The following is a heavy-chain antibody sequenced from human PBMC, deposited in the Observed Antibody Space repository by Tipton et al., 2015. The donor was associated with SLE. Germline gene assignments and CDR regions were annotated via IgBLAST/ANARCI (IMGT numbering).Heavy chain of an antibody. J-gene: IGHJ3*02. V-gene: IGHV4-61*05. CDR3: ARSSYSYDAFDI. CDR1: GGSISSSSYC. CDR2: IYYSGST. D-gene: IGHD5-18*01. Sequence: GLVKPSETLSLTCTVSGGSISSSSYCWGWIRQSPGKGLEWIGYIYYSGSTNYNPSLKSRVTISVDTSKNQFSLKLSSVTAADTAVYYCARSSYSYDAFDIWGQGTMVTVSS.